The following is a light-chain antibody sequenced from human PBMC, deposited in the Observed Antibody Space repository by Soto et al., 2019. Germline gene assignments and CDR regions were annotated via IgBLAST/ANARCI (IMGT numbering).Light chain of an antibody. CDR2: DAP. Sequence: EIFLTQSPDTLSLSPGERDTLTCRASQSVTNDIAWYHQRPGQPPRLLIYDAPNRATGVPAGFSGTRSETAFTLTISDVEAADSVLYYCQQRLNWPPGFGQGTKVEIK. CDR1: QSVTND. V-gene: IGKV3-11*01. CDR3: QQRLNWPPG. J-gene: IGKJ1*01.